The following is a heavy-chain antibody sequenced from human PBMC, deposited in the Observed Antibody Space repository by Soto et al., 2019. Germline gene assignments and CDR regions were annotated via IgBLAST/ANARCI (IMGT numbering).Heavy chain of an antibody. V-gene: IGHV4-31*03. J-gene: IGHJ3*02. CDR1: GDSISRIDYY. CDR3: AREGGSYDSGGYLIRGAFDI. CDR2: IYFRGNT. Sequence: SETLSLTCSVSGDSISRIDYYWTWIRQHPEQGLEWIGNIYFRGNTYYSPSLESRLTISVDTSKNQFSLKLTSVTAADTAVYYCAREGGSYDSGGYLIRGAFDIWGQGTMVTVSS. D-gene: IGHD3-22*01.